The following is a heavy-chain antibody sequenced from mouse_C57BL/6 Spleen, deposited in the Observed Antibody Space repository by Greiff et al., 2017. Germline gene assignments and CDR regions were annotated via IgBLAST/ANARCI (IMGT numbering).Heavy chain of an antibody. D-gene: IGHD2-12*01. CDR2: IDPSDSYT. CDR1: GYTFTSYW. CDR3: GRGVLCYSEGYMDD. J-gene: IGHJ1*03. V-gene: IGHV1-69*01. Sequence: VKLQQPGAELVMPGASVKLSCKASGYTFTSYWMHWVKQRPGQGLEWIGEIDPSDSYTNYNQQFKGKSTLTVDKSSSTAYMQLSSLTSEDSAVYYCGRGVLCYSEGYMDDWGTGTSVTVSS.